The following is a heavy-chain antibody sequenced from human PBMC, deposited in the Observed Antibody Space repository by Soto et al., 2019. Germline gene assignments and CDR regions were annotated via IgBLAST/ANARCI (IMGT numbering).Heavy chain of an antibody. CDR1: GFALSSYW. CDR3: ARVPVGAYGKFDP. Sequence: EVQLVESGGGLVQAGGSLRLSCAASGFALSSYWMHWVRRVPGKGLVWVSRINPDGSRIDYADSVRGRFTISRDNAKNTLFLQMNNLRAEDTALYHCARVPVGAYGKFDPWGLGTLVTVSS. J-gene: IGHJ5*02. D-gene: IGHD2-8*02. CDR2: INPDGSRI. V-gene: IGHV3-74*01.